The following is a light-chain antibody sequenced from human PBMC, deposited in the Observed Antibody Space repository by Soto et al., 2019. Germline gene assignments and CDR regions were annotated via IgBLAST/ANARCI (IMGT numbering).Light chain of an antibody. CDR3: QKYGYSFWK. CDR2: SAS. Sequence: ELVLAQSPGTLSLSPGEIATLSCSVGHSVSSSYLAWYQQKPGQAPRLLIYSASSRATGIPDRFSGSGSGADYTLTISRLEPEDSAMYYCQKYGYSFWKFGQGTKVDIK. V-gene: IGKV3-20*01. CDR1: HSVSSSY. J-gene: IGKJ1*01.